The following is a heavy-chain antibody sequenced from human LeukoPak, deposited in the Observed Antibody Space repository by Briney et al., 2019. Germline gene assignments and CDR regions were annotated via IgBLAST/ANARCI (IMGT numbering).Heavy chain of an antibody. Sequence: SVKVSCKASGGTFISYAISWVRQAPGQGLEWMGGIIPIFGTANYAQKFRGRVTITADESTSTAYMELSSLRSEDTAVYYCASCSGGSCYPMGIGYWGQGTLVTVSS. D-gene: IGHD2-15*01. CDR3: ASCSGGSCYPMGIGY. V-gene: IGHV1-69*13. CDR2: IIPIFGTA. J-gene: IGHJ4*02. CDR1: GGTFISYA.